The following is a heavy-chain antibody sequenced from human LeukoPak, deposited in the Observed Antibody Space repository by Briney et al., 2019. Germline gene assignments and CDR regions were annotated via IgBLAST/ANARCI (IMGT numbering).Heavy chain of an antibody. CDR3: ARDNSIADRGWWFDP. V-gene: IGHV1-46*01. D-gene: IGHD4-23*01. CDR1: GYTFTNHY. Sequence: ASVKVSCKASGYTFTNHYMHWVRQAPGQGLEWMGLINPSGISTLYAEKFRGRIIMTRDMSTATDYMELSSLRSEDTAVYYCARDNSIADRGWWFDPWGQGTLVTVSS. CDR2: INPSGIST. J-gene: IGHJ5*02.